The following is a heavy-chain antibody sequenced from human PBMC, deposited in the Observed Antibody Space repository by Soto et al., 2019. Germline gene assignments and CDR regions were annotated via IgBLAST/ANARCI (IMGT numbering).Heavy chain of an antibody. D-gene: IGHD3-9*01. V-gene: IGHV3-30*18. Sequence: PGGSLRLSCAASGFTFSSYGMHWVRQAPGKGLEWVAVISYDGSNKYYADSVKGRFTISRDNSKNTLYLQMNSLRAEDTSVYYCAKDKAVLRYFDWPVDWGQGTLVTVSS. J-gene: IGHJ4*02. CDR3: AKDKAVLRYFDWPVD. CDR2: ISYDGSNK. CDR1: GFTFSSYG.